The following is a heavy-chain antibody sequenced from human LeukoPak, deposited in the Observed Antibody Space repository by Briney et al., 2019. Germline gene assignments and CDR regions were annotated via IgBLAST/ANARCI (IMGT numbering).Heavy chain of an antibody. Sequence: SQTLSLTCTVSGGSISTGDYYWSWIRQSPGKGLEWIGYIYYSGSTYHNPSLKSRVIISVDTSKNQFSLKLNSVTAADTAVYYCAREGYYDSSGYYFRAFDIWGQGTMVTVSS. J-gene: IGHJ3*02. V-gene: IGHV4-30-4*01. D-gene: IGHD3-22*01. CDR1: GGSISTGDYY. CDR3: AREGYYDSSGYYFRAFDI. CDR2: IYYSGST.